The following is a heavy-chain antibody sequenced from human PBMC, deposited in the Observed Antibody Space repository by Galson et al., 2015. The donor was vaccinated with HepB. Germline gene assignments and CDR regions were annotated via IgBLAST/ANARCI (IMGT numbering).Heavy chain of an antibody. D-gene: IGHD6-19*01. CDR1: GFTFSSEA. CDR2: VSPNGGGT. CDR3: SKLGSTSGWFENFAY. Sequence: LRLSCAASGFTFSSEAMSWVRQAPGKGLEWVSSVSPNGGGTYYADSVKGRFTISRDNSRNTLHLQMNSLRAEDTAVYYCSKLGSTSGWFENFAYWGQGTLVTVSS. V-gene: IGHV3-23*01. J-gene: IGHJ4*02.